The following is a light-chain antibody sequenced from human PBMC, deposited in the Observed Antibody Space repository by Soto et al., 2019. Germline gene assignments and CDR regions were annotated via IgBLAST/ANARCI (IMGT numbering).Light chain of an antibody. CDR3: QQYSNWPPFT. V-gene: IGKV3-15*01. J-gene: IGKJ5*01. Sequence: EVVMTKSPATLSVSQGERVTLSCRSSRSVADNLAWFQQKPGQGPRLLLYDTSTRATGIPARFSGSGSGTEFTLTISSLQSADSAVYYCQQYSNWPPFTFGQGTRLEIK. CDR1: RSVADN. CDR2: DTS.